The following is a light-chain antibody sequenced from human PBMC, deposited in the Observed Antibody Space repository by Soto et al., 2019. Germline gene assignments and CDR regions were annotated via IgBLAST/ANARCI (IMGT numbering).Light chain of an antibody. Sequence: QSALTQPRSVSGSPGQSVTISCTATGSDVGDSSHVSWYQLHPGKAPKLMIYEVTNRPSGVSDRFSGSKSGNTASLTISGLQAEDEADYYCSSFTSRFTFVFGTGTKLTVL. CDR2: EVT. CDR3: SSFTSRFTFV. V-gene: IGLV2-11*01. J-gene: IGLJ1*01. CDR1: GSDVGDSSH.